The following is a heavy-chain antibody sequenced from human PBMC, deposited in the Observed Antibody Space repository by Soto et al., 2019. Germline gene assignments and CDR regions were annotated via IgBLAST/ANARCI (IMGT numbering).Heavy chain of an antibody. D-gene: IGHD3-22*01. V-gene: IGHV4-30-2*01. CDR3: ARELLFYDSDGFSWDDAFDI. CDR2: IYQSGST. CDR1: GGSLSSSAYS. Sequence: QMHLQESGSGLVKPSQTLSLTCAVSGGSLSSSAYSWSWIRQPPGKGLEWIGFIYQSGSTYYNPSLKSRVTMSLDRPKNQFSLKLSSATAADTAVYYCARELLFYDSDGFSWDDAFDIWGQGTMVTVSS. J-gene: IGHJ3*02.